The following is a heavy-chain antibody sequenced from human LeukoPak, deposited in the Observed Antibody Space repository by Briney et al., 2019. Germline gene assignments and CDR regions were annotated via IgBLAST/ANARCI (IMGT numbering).Heavy chain of an antibody. CDR3: ARIPLPSERITIFGCYFDF. CDR2: ISSSGSTI. Sequence: SGGSLRLSCAASGFTFSDYYMSWIRQAPGKGLEWVSYISSSGSTIYYADSVKGRFTISRDNAKNSLYLQMNSLRAEDTAVYYCARIPLPSERITIFGCYFDFWGQGTLVSVSS. CDR1: GFTFSDYY. V-gene: IGHV3-11*04. J-gene: IGHJ4*02. D-gene: IGHD3-3*01.